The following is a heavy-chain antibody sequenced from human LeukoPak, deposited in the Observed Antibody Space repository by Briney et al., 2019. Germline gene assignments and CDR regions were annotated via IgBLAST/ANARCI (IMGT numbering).Heavy chain of an antibody. J-gene: IGHJ4*02. V-gene: IGHV4-31*03. CDR3: ARGAPGSLELPPLDH. D-gene: IGHD1-7*01. CDR1: GASISSGGYY. CDR2: IYYSGST. Sequence: PSQTLSLTCSVSGASISSGGYYWTWIRQLPGKGLEWIGLIYYSGSTHYNPSLKSRISMSVDTSKNQFSLRLRSVTAADTALYYCARGAPGSLELPPLDHWGQGTLATVSS.